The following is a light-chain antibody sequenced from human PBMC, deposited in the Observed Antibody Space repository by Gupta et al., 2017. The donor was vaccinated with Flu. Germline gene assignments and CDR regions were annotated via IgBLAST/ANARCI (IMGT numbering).Light chain of an antibody. Sequence: IQMTQSPSSVSASVGDRVPITCRASQGISNWLAWYQQKTGKAPKLLIYASSTLHRGVPASFGGTGSATXFTLTIXSRQPADFASSYCKHGHSFPPAFGXGTQVEI. V-gene: IGKV1-12*01. CDR3: KHGHSFPPA. J-gene: IGKJ1*01. CDR2: ASS. CDR1: QGISNW.